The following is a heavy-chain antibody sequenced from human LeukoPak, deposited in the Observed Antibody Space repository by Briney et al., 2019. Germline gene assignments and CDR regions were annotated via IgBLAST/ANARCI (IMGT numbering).Heavy chain of an antibody. Sequence: GGSLRLSCAASGFTFSSYAMSWVRQAPGKGLEWVSAISGSGGSTYYADSVKGRFTISRDNSKNTLYLQMNSLRAEDTAVYYCAKDRPVPTYYDFWCGLMDVWGKGTTVTVSS. J-gene: IGHJ6*03. CDR1: GFTFSSYA. CDR2: ISGSGGST. D-gene: IGHD3-3*01. CDR3: AKDRPVPTYYDFWCGLMDV. V-gene: IGHV3-23*01.